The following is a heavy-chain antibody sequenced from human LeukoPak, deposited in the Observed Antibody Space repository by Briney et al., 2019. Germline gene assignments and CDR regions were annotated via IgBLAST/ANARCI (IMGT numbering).Heavy chain of an antibody. V-gene: IGHV4-61*02. D-gene: IGHD6-13*01. CDR1: GGSISGGSYY. CDR2: IYTSGST. CDR3: ARDYLGAAGTHWFDP. Sequence: SETLSLTCTVSGGSISGGSYYWSWIRQPAGKGLEWIGRIYTSGSTNYNPSLKSRVTMSVDTSKNQFSLKLSSVTAADTAVYYCARDYLGAAGTHWFDPWGQGTLVTVSS. J-gene: IGHJ5*02.